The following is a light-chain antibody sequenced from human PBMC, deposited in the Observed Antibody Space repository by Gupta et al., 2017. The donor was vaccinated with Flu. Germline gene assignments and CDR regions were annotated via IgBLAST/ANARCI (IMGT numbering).Light chain of an antibody. CDR2: GAS. V-gene: IGKV3-20*01. CDR3: QQYGSSPRT. CDR1: QSVSSSY. J-gene: IGKJ2*01. Sequence: GTLSLSPGERDTLSCRASQSVSSSYLAWYQQKPGQAPRLLIYGASSRATGIPDRFSGSGFGTDFTLTISRLEPEDFAVYYCQQYGSSPRTFGQGTKVEIK.